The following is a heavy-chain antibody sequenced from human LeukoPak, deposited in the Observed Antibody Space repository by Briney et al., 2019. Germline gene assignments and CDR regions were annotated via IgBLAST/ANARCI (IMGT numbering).Heavy chain of an antibody. V-gene: IGHV3-48*03. CDR1: GFTFSSYE. D-gene: IGHD2-2*01. CDR3: ARYCSSAGCYVPYFDY. J-gene: IGHJ4*02. Sequence: GGSLRLSCAASGFTFSSYEMNWVRQAPGKGLEWVSYISSSGNIIYYADSVKGRFTISRDNAKNSLYLQMNSLRADDTAVYYCARYCSSAGCYVPYFDYWGQGTLVTVSS. CDR2: ISSSGNII.